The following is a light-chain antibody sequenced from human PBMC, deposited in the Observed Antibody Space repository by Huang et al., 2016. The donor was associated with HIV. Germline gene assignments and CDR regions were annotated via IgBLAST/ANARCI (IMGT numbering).Light chain of an antibody. J-gene: IGKJ3*01. CDR1: QEISNY. Sequence: DIQMTKSPSSLSASVGDRVTITCQASQEISNYLNWYQQKPGKSPKLLIYDASNLATEVSSWFSGSGSGTDFTFTISSLQPEDIATYYCQQYDNLPRFTFGPGTKVDIK. CDR3: QQYDNLPRFT. CDR2: DAS. V-gene: IGKV1-33*01.